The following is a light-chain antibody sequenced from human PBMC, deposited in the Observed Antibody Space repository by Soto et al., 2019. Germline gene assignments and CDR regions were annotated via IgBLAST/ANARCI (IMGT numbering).Light chain of an antibody. J-gene: IGKJ1*01. CDR1: KNIRSN. Sequence: IVMTQSPATLSVSPGERATLSCRASKNIRSNLAWYQQKPGQAPRLLMYGASTRATGIPTRFSGSGSGTEFTLTINSLQSEDFAVYYCQHYNNWPPWTFGQGTKVEI. CDR2: GAS. CDR3: QHYNNWPPWT. V-gene: IGKV3-15*01.